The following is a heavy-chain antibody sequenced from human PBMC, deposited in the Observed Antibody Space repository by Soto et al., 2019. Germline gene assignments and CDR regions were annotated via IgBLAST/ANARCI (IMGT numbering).Heavy chain of an antibody. D-gene: IGHD4-17*01. CDR3: ARGRYGDGYY. Sequence: SETLSLTCTVSGGSISSGGYYWSWIRQHPGKGLEWIGYIYYSGSTYYNPSLKSRVTISVDTSKNHFSLKLSSVTAADTAVYYCARGRYGDGYYWGQGTLVTVSS. CDR2: IYYSGST. J-gene: IGHJ4*02. V-gene: IGHV4-31*03. CDR1: GGSISSGGYY.